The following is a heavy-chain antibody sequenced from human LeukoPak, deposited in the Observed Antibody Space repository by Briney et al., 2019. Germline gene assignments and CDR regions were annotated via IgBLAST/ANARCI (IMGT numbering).Heavy chain of an antibody. CDR2: IIPIFGTA. V-gene: IGHV1-69*05. J-gene: IGHJ4*02. CDR1: GGTFSSYA. D-gene: IGHD3-22*01. CDR3: ARGGYYDSSGYFDY. Sequence: ASVKVSCKASGGTFSSYAISWVRQAPGQGLEWMGGIIPIFGTANYAQKFQGRVTITTDESTSTAYMELSSLRSEDTAVYCCARGGYYDSSGYFDYWGQGTLVTVSS.